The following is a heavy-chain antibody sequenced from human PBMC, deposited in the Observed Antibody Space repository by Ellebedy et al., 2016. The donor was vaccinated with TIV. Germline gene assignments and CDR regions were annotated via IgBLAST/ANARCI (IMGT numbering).Heavy chain of an antibody. D-gene: IGHD6-19*01. V-gene: IGHV3-30*03. CDR3: VRDGRGWSGDY. Sequence: GGSLRLSCAASGFTFSTFGFHWVRQAPGKGLEWVALMSSDGTKGYYADSMKGRFTVSRDNSKNTVYLQVKRLRAEDKAVYYCVRDGRGWSGDYWGRGALGTVSS. CDR2: MSSDGTKG. J-gene: IGHJ4*02. CDR1: GFTFSTFG.